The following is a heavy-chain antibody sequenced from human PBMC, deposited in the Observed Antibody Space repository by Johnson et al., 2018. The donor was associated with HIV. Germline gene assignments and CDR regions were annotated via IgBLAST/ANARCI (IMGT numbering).Heavy chain of an antibody. J-gene: IGHJ3*02. D-gene: IGHD1-26*01. Sequence: QLQLVESWGCLVQPGASLRLSCAASGFTFSSYAMHWVRQAPGKGLEWVAVISYDGSNKYYADSVKGRFTISRDNSKNTLYLQMNSLRAEDTAVYYCAKDPYSGSPIDIWGQGTMVTVSS. V-gene: IGHV3-30*04. CDR2: ISYDGSNK. CDR1: GFTFSSYA. CDR3: AKDPYSGSPIDI.